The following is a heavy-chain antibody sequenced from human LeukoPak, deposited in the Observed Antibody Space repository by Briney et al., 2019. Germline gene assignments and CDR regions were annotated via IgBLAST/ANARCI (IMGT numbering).Heavy chain of an antibody. V-gene: IGHV1-46*01. D-gene: IGHD6-13*01. J-gene: IGHJ4*02. CDR3: ARDLFIATSGEGPGY. CDR2: INPSGGST. CDR1: GYTFTSYY. Sequence: ASVKVSCKASGYTFTSYYIHCVRQAPGQGLEWMGIINPSGGSTTYAQKFQDRVTMTGDTSTSTVYMELSSLRSEDTAVYYCARDLFIATSGEGPGYWGQGTLVTVSS.